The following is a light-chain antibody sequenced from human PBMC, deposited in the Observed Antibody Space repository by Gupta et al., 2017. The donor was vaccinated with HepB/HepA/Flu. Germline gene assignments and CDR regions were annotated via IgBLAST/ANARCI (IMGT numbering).Light chain of an antibody. CDR3: QQYGSSPLT. Sequence: VLTQSPGTLSLSPGERATLSCRASQSVSSSYLAWYQQKPGQAPRLLIYGASSRATGIPDRFSGSGSGTDFTLTISRLEPEDFAVYYCQQYGSSPLTFGGGTKVEIK. V-gene: IGKV3-20*01. J-gene: IGKJ4*01. CDR1: QSVSSSY. CDR2: GAS.